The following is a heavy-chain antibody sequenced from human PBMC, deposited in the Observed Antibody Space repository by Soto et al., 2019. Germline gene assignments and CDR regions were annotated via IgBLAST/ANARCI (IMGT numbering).Heavy chain of an antibody. J-gene: IGHJ3*02. CDR3: ARIVGDYSQLWEGASRLAFDI. V-gene: IGHV3-30-3*01. Sequence: GGSLRLSCAASGFTFSSYAMHWVRQAPGKGLEWVAVISYDGSNKYYADSVKGRFTISRDNSKNTLYLQMNSLRAEDTAVYYCARIVGDYSQLWEGASRLAFDIWGQGTMVTVSS. CDR2: ISYDGSNK. CDR1: GFTFSSYA. D-gene: IGHD5-18*01.